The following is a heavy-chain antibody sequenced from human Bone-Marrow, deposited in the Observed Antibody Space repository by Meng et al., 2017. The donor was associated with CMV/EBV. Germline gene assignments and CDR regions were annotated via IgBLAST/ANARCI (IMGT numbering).Heavy chain of an antibody. CDR3: AKDQNYDAGVFDY. Sequence: GGSLRLSCAASGFSFNRYGMHWVRQAPGRGLEWVAFIRYDGSNKYYGDSVQGRFIVSRDNSKNTLYLQLNNLRAVDTAVFYCAKDQNYDAGVFDYWGQGTLVTVSS. J-gene: IGHJ4*02. V-gene: IGHV3-30*02. D-gene: IGHD3-3*01. CDR1: GFSFNRYG. CDR2: IRYDGSNK.